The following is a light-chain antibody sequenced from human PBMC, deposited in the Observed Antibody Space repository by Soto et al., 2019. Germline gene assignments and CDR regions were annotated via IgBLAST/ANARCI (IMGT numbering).Light chain of an antibody. CDR3: QQRSNWLT. Sequence: NVLTHSRASLSLSPGERATLSCRASQSVSSYLAWYQQKPGQAPRLLIYDASNRATGIPARFSGSGSGTDFTLTISSLEPEDFAVYYCQQRSNWLTFGGGTKVDIK. V-gene: IGKV3-11*01. J-gene: IGKJ4*01. CDR2: DAS. CDR1: QSVSSY.